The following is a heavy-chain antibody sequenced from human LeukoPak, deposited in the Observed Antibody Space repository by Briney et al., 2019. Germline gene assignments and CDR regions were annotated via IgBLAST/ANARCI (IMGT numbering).Heavy chain of an antibody. D-gene: IGHD5-24*01. CDR2: IYYSGST. CDR1: GVSISSYY. J-gene: IGHJ4*02. Sequence: PSETLSLTCTVSGVSISSYYWSWIRQPPGKGLEWIGYIYYSGSTNYNPSLKSRVTISVDTSKNQFSLKLSSVTAADTAVYYCARESQEKYYFDYWGQGTLVTVSS. CDR3: ARESQEKYYFDY. V-gene: IGHV4-59*12.